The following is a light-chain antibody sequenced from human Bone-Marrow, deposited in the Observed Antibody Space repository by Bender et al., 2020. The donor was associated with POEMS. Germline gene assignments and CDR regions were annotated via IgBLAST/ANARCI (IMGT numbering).Light chain of an antibody. Sequence: QSLLTQPPSASGTPGQRVTISCSGSSSKFGSYPVNWYQQLPGAAPKLVIFNNSQRPSGVPDRFSGSNSGTSASLAISGLLSDDEADFYCETWDDSLNGWVFGGGTKLTVL. V-gene: IGLV1-44*01. CDR2: NNS. J-gene: IGLJ3*02. CDR1: SSKFGSYP. CDR3: ETWDDSLNGWV.